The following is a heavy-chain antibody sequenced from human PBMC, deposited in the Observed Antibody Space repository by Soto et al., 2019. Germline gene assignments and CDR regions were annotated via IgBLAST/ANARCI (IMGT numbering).Heavy chain of an antibody. D-gene: IGHD6-19*01. J-gene: IGHJ4*02. Sequence: SETLSLTCTVSGGSISSYYWSWIRQPAGKGLEWIGRIYTSGSTNYNPSLKSRVTMSVDTSKNQFSLKLSSVTAADTAVYYCARSYSSGWYDHFDYWGQGTLVTVSS. CDR3: ARSYSSGWYDHFDY. CDR1: GGSISSYY. V-gene: IGHV4-4*07. CDR2: IYTSGST.